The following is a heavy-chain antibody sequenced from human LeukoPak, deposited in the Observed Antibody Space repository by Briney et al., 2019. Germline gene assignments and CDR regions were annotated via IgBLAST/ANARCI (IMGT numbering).Heavy chain of an antibody. D-gene: IGHD1-26*01. J-gene: IGHJ4*02. V-gene: IGHV3-66*01. Sequence: GGSLRLSCAAFGFTVSSNYMSWVRQAPGKGLEWVSVIYSGGSTYYADSVKGRFTISRDNSKNTLYLQMNSLRAEDTAVYYCARDYEGATNYWGQGTLVTVSS. CDR3: ARDYEGATNY. CDR1: GFTVSSNY. CDR2: IYSGGST.